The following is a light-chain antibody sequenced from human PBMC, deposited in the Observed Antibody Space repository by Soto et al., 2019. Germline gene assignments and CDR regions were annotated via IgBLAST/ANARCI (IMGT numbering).Light chain of an antibody. CDR2: SNN. V-gene: IGLV1-47*02. Sequence: QSVLTQPPSASGTPGQRVTISCSGSSSNIGSNYVYWYQQLPGTAPKLLIYSNNQRPSGVPNRFSGSKSGNTASLTISGLRAEDEADYYCCSYVGRNTYVFGTGTKLTVL. J-gene: IGLJ1*01. CDR3: CSYVGRNTYV. CDR1: SSNIGSNY.